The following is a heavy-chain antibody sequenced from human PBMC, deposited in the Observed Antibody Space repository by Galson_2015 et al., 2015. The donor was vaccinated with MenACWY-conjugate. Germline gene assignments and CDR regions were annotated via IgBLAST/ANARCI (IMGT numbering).Heavy chain of an antibody. Sequence: LSLTCTVSGGSISSSSYYWDWIRQPPGRGLEWIGTIYYSGSTYYNSSLKSRVTISVDTTQNQFSLNLSSVTAADTAMYYCARHDRTAPARSGAFDIWGRGTMVTVSS. CDR2: IYYSGST. J-gene: IGHJ3*02. CDR3: ARHDRTAPARSGAFDI. CDR1: GGSISSSSYY. V-gene: IGHV4-39*01. D-gene: IGHD2-2*01.